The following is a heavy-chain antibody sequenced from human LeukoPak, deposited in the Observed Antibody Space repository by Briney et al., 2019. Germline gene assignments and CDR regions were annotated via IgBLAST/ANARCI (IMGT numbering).Heavy chain of an antibody. CDR1: GFIVSTYG. Sequence: PGGSLGVSCVASGFIVSTYGMSWVRQAPGKGLDWVAFLRFDGRSAFYGDSVKGRFTISRDISKNTLYLQMNSLRPEDTAVYYCAKDPYGGTYPSYFDSWGQGTLVTVSS. CDR2: LRFDGRSA. CDR3: AKDPYGGTYPSYFDS. V-gene: IGHV3-30*02. D-gene: IGHD1-26*01. J-gene: IGHJ4*02.